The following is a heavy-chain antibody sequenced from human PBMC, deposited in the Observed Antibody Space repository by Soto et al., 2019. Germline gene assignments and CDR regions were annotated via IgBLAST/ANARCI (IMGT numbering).Heavy chain of an antibody. J-gene: IGHJ6*03. D-gene: IGHD6-19*01. CDR1: GYTFSSYD. CDR2: MSPNSGNT. Sequence: ASVKVSCKASGYTFSSYDINWVRQATGQGLEWMGWMSPNSGNTGYTQKFQGRVTMTRNTSISTAYMELSSLRSEDTAVYYCARAPSSSGWGNYYYYMDVWGKGTTVTVSS. V-gene: IGHV1-8*01. CDR3: ARAPSSSGWGNYYYYMDV.